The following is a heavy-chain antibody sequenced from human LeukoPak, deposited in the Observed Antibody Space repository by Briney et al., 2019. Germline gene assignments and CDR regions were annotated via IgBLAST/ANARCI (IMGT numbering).Heavy chain of an antibody. V-gene: IGHV3-11*01. Sequence: AGGSLRLSCAASGFTFSDYDMSWIRQAPGKGLEWVSYISSSGSTIYYADSVKGRFTISRDNDKNSLYLQMNSLRAEDTAVYYCASEVYCSSTSCRDYWGQGTLVTVSS. D-gene: IGHD2-2*01. CDR2: ISSSGSTI. J-gene: IGHJ4*02. CDR3: ASEVYCSSTSCRDY. CDR1: GFTFSDYD.